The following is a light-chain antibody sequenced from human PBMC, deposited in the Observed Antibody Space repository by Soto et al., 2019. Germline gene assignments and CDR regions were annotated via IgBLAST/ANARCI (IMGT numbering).Light chain of an antibody. J-gene: IGKJ4*01. V-gene: IGKV1-12*01. CDR2: AAS. CDR1: QAVSTW. Sequence: DIQITQSPSFVSASVGDRVTITCRASQAVSTWLAWYQQKPGDAPKLLIYAASTLQSGVPSRFSGSGSGTDFTLTIRSLQPEPFATYYCQQANSLPRTFGGGTKVDIK. CDR3: QQANSLPRT.